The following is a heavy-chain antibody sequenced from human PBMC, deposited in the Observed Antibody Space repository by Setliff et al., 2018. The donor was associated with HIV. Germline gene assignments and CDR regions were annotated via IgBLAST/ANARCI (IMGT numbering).Heavy chain of an antibody. V-gene: IGHV3-48*04. Sequence: GGSLRLSCAASGLTLGDYGMVWVRQAPGKGLEWVSYSSSSGGSRYYADSVKGRFTISKDNAKNSVSLLMDSLRVDDSAMYYCARGGVTWTAAVALDYWGRGTLVTVSS. D-gene: IGHD6-13*01. CDR3: ARGGVTWTAAVALDY. CDR1: GLTLGDYG. J-gene: IGHJ4*02. CDR2: SSSSGGSR.